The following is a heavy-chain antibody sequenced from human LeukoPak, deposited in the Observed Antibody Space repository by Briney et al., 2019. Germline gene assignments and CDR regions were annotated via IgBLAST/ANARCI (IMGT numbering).Heavy chain of an antibody. D-gene: IGHD2-15*01. Sequence: PSETLSLTCTVSGGSISSYSWSWIRQPPGRGLEWIGYIYYSGSTNYNPSLKSRVTISLDTSKNQFSLKLSSVTAADTAVYYCANTYCSGGSCYPFDIWGQGTMVTVSS. V-gene: IGHV4-59*08. CDR2: IYYSGST. CDR1: GGSISSYS. J-gene: IGHJ3*02. CDR3: ANTYCSGGSCYPFDI.